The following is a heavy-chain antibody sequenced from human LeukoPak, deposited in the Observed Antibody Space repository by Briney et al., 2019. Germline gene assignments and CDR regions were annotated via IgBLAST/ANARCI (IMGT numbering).Heavy chain of an antibody. Sequence: GRSLRLSCAGSGFSFSSYWMSWVRQVPGNGREWVANIKEDGSEKNYVDSVKGRFTISRENAKNLVYLQMNSLRVEDTAVYYCARDKLVGASRFEYWGQGTQVTVSS. V-gene: IGHV3-7*01. CDR2: IKEDGSEK. J-gene: IGHJ4*02. D-gene: IGHD1-26*01. CDR1: GFSFSSYW. CDR3: ARDKLVGASRFEY.